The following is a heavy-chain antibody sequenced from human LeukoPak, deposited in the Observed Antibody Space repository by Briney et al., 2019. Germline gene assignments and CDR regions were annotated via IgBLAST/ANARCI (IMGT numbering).Heavy chain of an antibody. CDR1: GGSISSYY. CDR2: IYYSGST. Sequence: SETLSLTCTVSGGSISSYYWSWIRQPPGKGLEWIGYIYYSGSTNYNPSLKSRVTISVDTSKNQFSLKLSSVTAADTAVYYCARAGGHYYHYGMDVWGQGTTVTVSS. J-gene: IGHJ6*02. D-gene: IGHD3-16*01. CDR3: ARAGGHYYHYGMDV. V-gene: IGHV4-59*01.